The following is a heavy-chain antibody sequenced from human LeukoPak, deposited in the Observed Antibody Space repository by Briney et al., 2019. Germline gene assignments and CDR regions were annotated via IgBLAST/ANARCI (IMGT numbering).Heavy chain of an antibody. Sequence: PSETLSLTCTASGGTISSYYWSWIRQPPGKGLEWIGYIYYSGSTNYNPSLKSRVTISLDTSKNQFPLKLSSVTAADTAVYYCARGIFGVVSYYYYYYMDVWGKGTTVTVSS. CDR1: GGTISSYY. CDR3: ARGIFGVVSYYYYYYMDV. D-gene: IGHD3-3*01. CDR2: IYYSGST. J-gene: IGHJ6*03. V-gene: IGHV4-59*01.